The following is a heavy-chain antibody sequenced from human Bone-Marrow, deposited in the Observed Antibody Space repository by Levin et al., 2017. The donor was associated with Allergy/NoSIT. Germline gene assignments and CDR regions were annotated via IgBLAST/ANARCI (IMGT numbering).Heavy chain of an antibody. V-gene: IGHV3-30*03. Sequence: PGESLKISCAASGFTFTNYGMNWVRLTPGKGLEWVAVISYNGTTQDYSDSVKGRFTVSRDDSKNTVYLQMNSLRTEDTAVYYCALPSFDYWGPGTLVTVSS. CDR3: ALPSFDY. CDR2: ISYNGTTQ. CDR1: GFTFTNYG. J-gene: IGHJ4*02.